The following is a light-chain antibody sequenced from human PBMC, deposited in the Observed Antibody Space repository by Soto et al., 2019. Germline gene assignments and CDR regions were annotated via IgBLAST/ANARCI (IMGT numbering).Light chain of an antibody. Sequence: QSVLTQPPSVSGAPGQRVTISCTGSSSNIGAGYVVHWYQQFPGRAPNLLIYGSSNRPSGVPDRFSGSKSGSSASLAITGLQAEDEADYYCQSYDNGLSASVFGGGTKLTVL. V-gene: IGLV1-40*01. CDR2: GSS. CDR3: QSYDNGLSASV. J-gene: IGLJ2*01. CDR1: SSNIGAGYV.